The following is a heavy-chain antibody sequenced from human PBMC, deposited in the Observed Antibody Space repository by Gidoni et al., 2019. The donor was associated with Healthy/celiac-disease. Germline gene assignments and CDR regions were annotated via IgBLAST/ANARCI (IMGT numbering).Heavy chain of an antibody. Sequence: EWVSAISGSGGSTYYADSVKGRFTISRDNSKNTLYLQMNSLRAEDTAVYYCAETPDWLVLLYFQHWGQGTLVTVSS. J-gene: IGHJ1*01. CDR3: AETPDWLVLLYFQH. D-gene: IGHD6-19*01. V-gene: IGHV3-23*01. CDR2: ISGSGGST.